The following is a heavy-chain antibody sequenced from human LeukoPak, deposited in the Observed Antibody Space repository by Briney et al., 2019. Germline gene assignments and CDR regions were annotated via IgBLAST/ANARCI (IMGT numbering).Heavy chain of an antibody. J-gene: IGHJ4*02. CDR3: LRESGAFCPFGY. CDR1: GESFSGYY. D-gene: IGHD1-26*01. CDR2: ISLTGQT. V-gene: IGHV4-34*01. Sequence: PSETLSLTCAVYGESFSGYYWTWIRQPPGKGLEWIGEISLTGQTNYNPSLSGRVTMLLDESSNHLSLHLTSVTAADTATYYCLRESGAFCPFGYWGQGTLVIVPS.